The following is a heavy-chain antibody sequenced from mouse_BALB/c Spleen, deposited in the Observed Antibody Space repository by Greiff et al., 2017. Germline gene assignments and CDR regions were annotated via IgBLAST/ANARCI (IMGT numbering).Heavy chain of an antibody. CDR3: ARDGETGTFDY. CDR1: GYSITSGYY. CDR2: ISYDGSN. J-gene: IGHJ2*01. V-gene: IGHV3-6*02. D-gene: IGHD4-1*01. Sequence: EVQLVESGPGLVKPSQSLSLTCSVTGYSITSGYYWNWIRQFPGNKLEWMGYISYDGSNNYNPSLKNRISITRDTSKNQFFLKLNSVTTEDTATYYCARDGETGTFDYWGQGTTLTVSS.